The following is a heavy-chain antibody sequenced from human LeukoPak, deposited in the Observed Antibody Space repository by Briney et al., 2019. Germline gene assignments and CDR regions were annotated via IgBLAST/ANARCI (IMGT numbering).Heavy chain of an antibody. CDR1: GGSISGYY. Sequence: SETLSLTCTVSGGSISGYYWSWVRQPPGKGLEWIGYIFYSGSTNYNPSLKSRVTISGDTSKNQFSLKLTSVTAADTAVYYCARDYHMAVWGKGTSVIVSS. V-gene: IGHV4-59*01. CDR2: IFYSGST. J-gene: IGHJ6*01. CDR3: ARDYHMAV. D-gene: IGHD3-16*02.